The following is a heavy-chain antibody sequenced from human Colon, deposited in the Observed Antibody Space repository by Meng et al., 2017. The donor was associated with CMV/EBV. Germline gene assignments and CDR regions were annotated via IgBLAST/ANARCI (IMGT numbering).Heavy chain of an antibody. CDR1: GGSISSSSYY. J-gene: IGHJ5*02. CDR3: ARVKYGSTNWFDP. CDR2: FHSSGST. D-gene: IGHD3-10*01. V-gene: IGHV4-39*07. Sequence: SGGSISSSSYYWVWIRQSPGTGLEWIGSFHSSGSTYYSPSLKNRVTISVDKSKNQFSLKVDFMTAADTAVYYCARVKYGSTNWFDPWGQGTRVTVSS.